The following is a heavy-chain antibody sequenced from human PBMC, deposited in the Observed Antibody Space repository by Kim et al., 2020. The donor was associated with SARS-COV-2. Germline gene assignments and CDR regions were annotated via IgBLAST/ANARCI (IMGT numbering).Heavy chain of an antibody. CDR3: AKLPRTREGN. CDR2: INTNTGNP. V-gene: IGHV7-4-1*02. Sequence: ASVKVSCKASGYTFTTSGMHWVRQAPGQGLEWMGWINTNTGNPTYAQGFTGRFVFSVDTYVSTAYLQISSLKTEDAAVYYCAKLPRTREGNWGKGTLVTV. D-gene: IGHD1-1*01. J-gene: IGHJ4*02. CDR1: GYTFTTSG.